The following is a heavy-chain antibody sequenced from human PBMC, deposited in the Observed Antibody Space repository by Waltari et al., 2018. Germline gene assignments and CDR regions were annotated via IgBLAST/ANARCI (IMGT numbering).Heavy chain of an antibody. J-gene: IGHJ3*02. CDR3: ATVRGYGGNSAFDI. CDR1: GGTFSSYA. V-gene: IGHV1-69*14. D-gene: IGHD6-25*01. Sequence: QVQLVQSGAEVKKPGSSVKVSCKASGGTFSSYAISWVRQAPGQGLEWVGGIISIFGTANYAQKFQGRVTITAEKSTSTAYMELSSLRSEDTAVYYCATVRGYGGNSAFDIWGQGTMVTVSS. CDR2: IISIFGTA.